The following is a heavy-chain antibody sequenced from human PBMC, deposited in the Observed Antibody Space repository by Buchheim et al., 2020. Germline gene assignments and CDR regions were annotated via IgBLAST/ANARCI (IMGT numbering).Heavy chain of an antibody. CDR1: GFTFSSYA. CDR2: MTTSGSNT. CDR3: AKDLRDRGDY. J-gene: IGHJ4*02. Sequence: EVQLLESGGGLVQPGGSLRLSCAASGFTFSSYAMSWVRQAPGKGLEWVSSMTTSGSNTYYADGVKGRFIISRDNSKNTLYLQMNSLRAEDTAIYYCAKDLRDRGDYWGQGTL. D-gene: IGHD1-14*01. V-gene: IGHV3-23*01.